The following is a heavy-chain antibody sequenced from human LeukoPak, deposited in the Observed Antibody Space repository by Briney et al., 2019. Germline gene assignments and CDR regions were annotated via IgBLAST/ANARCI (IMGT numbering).Heavy chain of an antibody. D-gene: IGHD3-3*01. J-gene: IGHJ5*02. CDR1: GCSISSSSYY. Sequence: SETLSLTCTVSGCSISSSSYYWGWIRQPPGKGLEWIGSIYYSGSTYYNPSLKSRVTISVDTSKNQFSLKLSSVTAADTAVYYCARSHGLYDFWSGYPNWFDPWGQGTLVTVSS. CDR2: IYYSGST. CDR3: ARSHGLYDFWSGYPNWFDP. V-gene: IGHV4-39*07.